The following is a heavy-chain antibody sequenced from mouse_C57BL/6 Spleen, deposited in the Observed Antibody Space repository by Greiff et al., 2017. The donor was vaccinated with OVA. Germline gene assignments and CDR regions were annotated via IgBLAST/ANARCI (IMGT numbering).Heavy chain of an antibody. CDR1: GYTFTSYW. V-gene: IGHV1-52*01. J-gene: IGHJ2*01. CDR2: IDPSDSET. D-gene: IGHD2-3*01. Sequence: QVQLQQPGAELVRPGSSVKLSCKASGYTFTSYWMHWVKQRPIQGLEWIGNIDPSDSETHYNQKFKDKATLTVAKSSSTAYMQLNSLTSEDSAVYYSARSEMGADYWGQGTTLTVSS. CDR3: ARSEMGADY.